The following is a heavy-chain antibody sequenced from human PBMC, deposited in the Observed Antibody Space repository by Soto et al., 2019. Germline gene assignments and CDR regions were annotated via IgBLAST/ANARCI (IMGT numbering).Heavy chain of an antibody. V-gene: IGHV4-59*08. CDR3: ARLPVNNWNDVDYYYYMDV. D-gene: IGHD1-20*01. J-gene: IGHJ6*03. CDR2: IYYSGST. Sequence: SETLSLTCTVSGGSISSYYWSWIRQPPGKGLEWIGYIYYSGSTNYNPSLKSRVTISVDTSKNQFSLKLSSVTAADTAVYYCARLPVNNWNDVDYYYYMDVWGKGTTVTVSS. CDR1: GGSISSYY.